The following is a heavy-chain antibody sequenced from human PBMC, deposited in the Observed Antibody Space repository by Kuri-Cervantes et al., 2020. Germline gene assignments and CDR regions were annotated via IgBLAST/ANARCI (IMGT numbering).Heavy chain of an antibody. CDR3: ARTAAAGPTHYGMDV. CDR2: IVVGSGNT. J-gene: IGHJ6*02. V-gene: IGHV1-58*01. Sequence: SVKVSCKASGFTFTSSAVQWVRQARGQRLEWIGWIVVGSGNTNYAQKFQERVTITRDMSTSTAYMELSSLRSEDTAVYYCARTAAAGPTHYGMDVWGQGTTVTVSS. D-gene: IGHD6-13*01. CDR1: GFTFTSSA.